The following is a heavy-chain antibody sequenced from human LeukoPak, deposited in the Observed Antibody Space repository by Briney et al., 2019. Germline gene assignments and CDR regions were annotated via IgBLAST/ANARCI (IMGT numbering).Heavy chain of an antibody. CDR2: ISGGGGST. D-gene: IGHD4-17*01. V-gene: IGHV3-23*01. CDR3: AKRSPYGDYASAYSDY. Sequence: GGSLRLSCAASGFTFSSYGMSWVRQAPGKGLEWVSAISGGGGSTYYPDSVRGRFTISRDNSKNTLYLQMNSLRAEDTAVYYCAKRSPYGDYASAYSDYWGQGTLVTVSS. J-gene: IGHJ4*02. CDR1: GFTFSSYG.